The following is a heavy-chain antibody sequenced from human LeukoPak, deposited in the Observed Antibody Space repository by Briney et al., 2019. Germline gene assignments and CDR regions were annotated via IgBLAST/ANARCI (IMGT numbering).Heavy chain of an antibody. V-gene: IGHV5-51*01. CDR3: ARLIYGGNSVGAFDI. CDR1: GYSFTSYW. Sequence: NHGESLKISCKGSGYSFTSYWIGWVRQMPGKGLEWMGVIYPGDSDTRYSPSFQGQVTISADKSISTAYLQWSSLKASDTAVYYCARLIYGGNSVGAFDIWGQGTMVTVSS. CDR2: IYPGDSDT. J-gene: IGHJ3*02. D-gene: IGHD4-23*01.